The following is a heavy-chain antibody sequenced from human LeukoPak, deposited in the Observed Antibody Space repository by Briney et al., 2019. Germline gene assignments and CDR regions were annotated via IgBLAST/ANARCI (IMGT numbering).Heavy chain of an antibody. CDR2: ISPNSGGT. CDR3: ARDISWSFDF. CDR1: GYTFTDYY. V-gene: IGHV1-2*02. D-gene: IGHD3-3*02. J-gene: IGHJ4*02. Sequence: ASVKVSCKASGYTFTDYYIHWVRQAPGQGLEWMGWISPNSGGTKYAQKFQGRVNMTRDTSITTTYMELSKLRSDDTVVYYCARDISWSFDFWGQGTLVTVSS.